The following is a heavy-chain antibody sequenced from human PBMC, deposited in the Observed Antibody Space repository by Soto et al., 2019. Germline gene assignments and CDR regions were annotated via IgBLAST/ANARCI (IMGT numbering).Heavy chain of an antibody. Sequence: QVQLQESGPGLVKPSETLSLTCTVSGGSISSYYWCWIRQPAGKGLEWLGLFYPSGKTNFSPSLKSRLTTSADTSRNQFSLNLTAVTAADTAVYYCARCGLDYGMDVWGQGTTVTVSS. CDR2: FYPSGKT. V-gene: IGHV4-4*07. J-gene: IGHJ6*02. CDR3: ARCGLDYGMDV. CDR1: GGSISSYY. D-gene: IGHD6-25*01.